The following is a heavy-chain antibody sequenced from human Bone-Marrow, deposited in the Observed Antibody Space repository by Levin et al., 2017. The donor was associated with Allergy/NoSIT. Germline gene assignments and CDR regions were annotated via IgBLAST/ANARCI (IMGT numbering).Heavy chain of an antibody. V-gene: IGHV7-4-1*02. CDR1: GYSFTTYA. J-gene: IGHJ5*02. CDR2: INTNTGKP. D-gene: IGHD2-2*01. CDR3: VRELRYCGSSNCRNWLDP. Sequence: ASVKVSCKASGYSFTTYAMHWVRQAPGQGLEWMGWINTNTGKPTYAQDFTGRFVFSLDTAVTTAHLHISSLKFEDTAVYYCVRELRYCGSSNCRNWLDPWGQGSLVSVSS.